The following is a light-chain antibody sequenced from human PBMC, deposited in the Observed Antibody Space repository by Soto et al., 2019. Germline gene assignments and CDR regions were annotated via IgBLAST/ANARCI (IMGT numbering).Light chain of an antibody. Sequence: QSALTQPASVSGSPGQSITISCTGTSSDVGGYNYVSWYQQHPGKAPKLMIYDVSNRPSGVSNRFSGSKSGNTASLTISGLQAEDEADYYCSSYTSSSTLXVFGTGTTVTV. V-gene: IGLV2-14*01. CDR2: DVS. J-gene: IGLJ1*01. CDR1: SSDVGGYNY. CDR3: SSYTSSSTLXV.